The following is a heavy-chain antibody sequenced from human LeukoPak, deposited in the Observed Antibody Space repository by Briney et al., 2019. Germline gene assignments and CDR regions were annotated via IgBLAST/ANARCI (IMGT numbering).Heavy chain of an antibody. CDR1: GGSISSSSHS. Sequence: SETLSLTCTVSGGSISSSSHSWGWIRQPPGKGLEWIGSIYYSGSTYYNPSLKSRVTISVDTSKNQFSLKLSSVTAADTAVYYCARDWANCGGDCSPFDYWGRGTLVTVSS. J-gene: IGHJ4*02. CDR3: ARDWANCGGDCSPFDY. V-gene: IGHV4-39*01. CDR2: IYYSGST. D-gene: IGHD2-21*02.